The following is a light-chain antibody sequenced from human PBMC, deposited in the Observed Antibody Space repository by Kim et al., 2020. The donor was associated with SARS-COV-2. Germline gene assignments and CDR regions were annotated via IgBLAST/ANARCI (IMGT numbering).Light chain of an antibody. CDR1: QYISNT. J-gene: IGKJ2*01. V-gene: IGKV1-39*01. Sequence: SASVGDRVTITCRASQYISNTLNWYQQKPGKAPKMVIYATSGLQSGVPPRFSGSGSGTEFTLTISSLQPEDFATYHCQQSYGTPYTFGQGTKLEI. CDR2: ATS. CDR3: QQSYGTPYT.